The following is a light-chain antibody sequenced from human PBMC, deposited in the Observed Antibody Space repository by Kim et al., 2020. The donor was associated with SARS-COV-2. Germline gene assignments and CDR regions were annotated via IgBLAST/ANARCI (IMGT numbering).Light chain of an antibody. Sequence: ASVGEGVTSTCRASQYITRRVAWYQQKPGKAPKVLISEASTLESGVPSTFSGSGSGTDFTLTISSLQPDDFATYYCQQYDTYPWTFGQGTKVDIK. V-gene: IGKV1-5*03. J-gene: IGKJ1*01. CDR3: QQYDTYPWT. CDR1: QYITRR. CDR2: EAS.